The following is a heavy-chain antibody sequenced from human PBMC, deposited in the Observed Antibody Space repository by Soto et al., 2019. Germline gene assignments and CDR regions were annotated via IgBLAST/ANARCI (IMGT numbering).Heavy chain of an antibody. V-gene: IGHV1-3*01. J-gene: IGHJ6*02. CDR1: GYTFTSYA. CDR3: ARSKIVVVPDAMREEDYYYYGMDV. D-gene: IGHD2-2*01. Sequence: ASVKVSCKASGYTFTSYAMHWVRQAPGQRLEWMGWINAGHGNTKYSQKFQGRVTITRDTSASTAYMELSSLRSEDTAVYYCARSKIVVVPDAMREEDYYYYGMDVWGQGTTVSVSS. CDR2: INAGHGNT.